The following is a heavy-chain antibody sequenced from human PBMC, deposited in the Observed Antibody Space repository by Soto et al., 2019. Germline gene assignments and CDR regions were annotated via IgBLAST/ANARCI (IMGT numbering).Heavy chain of an antibody. D-gene: IGHD1-7*01. J-gene: IGHJ6*03. V-gene: IGHV6-1*01. CDR2: TYYRSRWYN. CDR1: GDSVSSNSAA. CDR3: AGTTSLQWYYMDV. Sequence: PSQTLSLTCAISGDSVSSNSAAWNWIRQSPSRGLEWLGRTYYRSRWYNDYAVSVKSRITVNPDTSKNQFSLHLNSVTLKDTAVYYCAGTTSLQWYYMDVWDKGTTVTVSS.